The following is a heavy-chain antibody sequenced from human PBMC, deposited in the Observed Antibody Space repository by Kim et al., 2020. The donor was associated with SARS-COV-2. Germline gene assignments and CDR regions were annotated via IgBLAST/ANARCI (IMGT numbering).Heavy chain of an antibody. V-gene: IGHV4-30-4*01. J-gene: IGHJ5*02. CDR3: ARDLRDTVTSRKGNWFDP. CDR1: GGSISSGDYY. CDR2: IYYSGST. D-gene: IGHD4-17*01. Sequence: SETLSLTCTVSGGSISSGDYYWSWIRQPPGKGLEWIGYIYYSGSTYYNPSLKSRVTISVDTSKNQFSLKLSPVTAADTALYYCARDLRDTVTSRKGNWFDPWGQGTLVTVSS.